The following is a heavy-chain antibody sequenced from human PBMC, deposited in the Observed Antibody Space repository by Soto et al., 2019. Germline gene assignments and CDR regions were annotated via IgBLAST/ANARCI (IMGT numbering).Heavy chain of an antibody. V-gene: IGHV3-9*01. J-gene: IGHJ4*02. D-gene: IGHD3-10*01. Sequence: GGSLRLSCAASGFNFDDYAMHWVRQAPGKGLEWVAGISWNSGSIGYADSVKGRFTISRDNAKNSLYLQMNSLRAEDTAVYYCARDSLYGSGTDYWGQGTLVTVSS. CDR1: GFNFDDYA. CDR2: ISWNSGSI. CDR3: ARDSLYGSGTDY.